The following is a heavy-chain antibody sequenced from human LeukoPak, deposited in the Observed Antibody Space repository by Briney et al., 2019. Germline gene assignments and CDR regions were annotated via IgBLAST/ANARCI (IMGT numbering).Heavy chain of an antibody. V-gene: IGHV3-23*01. D-gene: IGHD5-24*01. CDR3: AKNFPQVATIGGDY. J-gene: IGHJ4*02. CDR1: GFTFSNYG. Sequence: GGSLRLSCAASGFTFSNYGLNWVRQAPGKGLEWVSAISGSGGSTYYADSVKGRFTISRDNSKNTLYLQMNSLRAEDTAVYYCAKNFPQVATIGGDYWGQGTLVTVSS. CDR2: ISGSGGST.